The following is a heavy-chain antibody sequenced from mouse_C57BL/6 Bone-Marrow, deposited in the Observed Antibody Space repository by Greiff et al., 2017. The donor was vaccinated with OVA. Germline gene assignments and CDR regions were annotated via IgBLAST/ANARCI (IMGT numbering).Heavy chain of an antibody. Sequence: EVKLQESGGGLVKPGGSLKLSCAASGFTFSSYAMSWVRQTPEKRLEWVATISDGGSYTYYPDNVKGRFTISRDNAKNNLYLQMSHLKSEDTAMYYCARDGYLLLLYYYAMDYWGQGTSVTVSS. CDR1: GFTFSSYA. J-gene: IGHJ4*01. V-gene: IGHV5-4*01. D-gene: IGHD1-1*01. CDR3: ARDGYLLLLYYYAMDY. CDR2: ISDGGSYT.